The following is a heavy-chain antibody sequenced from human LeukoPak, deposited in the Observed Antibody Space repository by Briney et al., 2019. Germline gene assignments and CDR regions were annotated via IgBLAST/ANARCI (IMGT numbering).Heavy chain of an antibody. D-gene: IGHD3-3*01. V-gene: IGHV3-7*01. Sequence: GGSLRLSCAASGFTFSSYWMSWVRQAPGKGLEWVANIKQDGSEKYYVDSVKGRFTISRDNAKNSLYLQMNSLRAEDTAVYYCARVNNGEWLLYYFDYWGQGTLVTVSS. CDR3: ARVNNGEWLLYYFDY. CDR1: GFTFSSYW. CDR2: IKQDGSEK. J-gene: IGHJ4*02.